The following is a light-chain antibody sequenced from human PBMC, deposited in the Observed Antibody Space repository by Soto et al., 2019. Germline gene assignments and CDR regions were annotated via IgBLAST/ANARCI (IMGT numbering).Light chain of an antibody. V-gene: IGKV2-30*01. Sequence: DAVLTQSPLSLPVTLGQSASISCGSSQSIVYSDGDIYVNWFQQRPGHAPRRLIYKVSNRDAGVPYRFSGSGSGTDFTLEISRVEAADVGVYYCMQNTQWPWTRGQGTKVEVE. CDR1: QSIVYSDGDIY. J-gene: IGKJ1*01. CDR3: MQNTQWPWT. CDR2: KVS.